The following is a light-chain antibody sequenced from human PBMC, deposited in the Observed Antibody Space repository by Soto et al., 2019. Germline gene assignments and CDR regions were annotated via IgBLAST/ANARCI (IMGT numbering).Light chain of an antibody. CDR3: SSYAGSLYV. V-gene: IGLV2-8*01. CDR1: SSDVGDYNY. CDR2: EVS. J-gene: IGLJ1*01. Sequence: QSALTQPPSASGSPGQSVTISCTGTSSDVGDYNYVSWYQQHPGKAHKLMIYEVSKRPSGVPDRFSGSKSGNTASLTVSGLQAEDEADYYCSSYAGSLYVFGTGTKVTVL.